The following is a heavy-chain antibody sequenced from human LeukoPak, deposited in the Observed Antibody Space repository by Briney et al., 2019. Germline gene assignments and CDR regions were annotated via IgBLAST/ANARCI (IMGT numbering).Heavy chain of an antibody. CDR3: ARDEGMSYYGMDV. CDR2: IWLDGSNK. CDR1: GFTFSSYG. V-gene: IGHV3-33*01. J-gene: IGHJ6*02. Sequence: GGSLRLSCAASGFTFSSYGMHWVRQAPRKGLEWVAVIWLDGSNKYYADSVKGPFTISRDNSKNTLYLQMNSLRAEDTAVYYCARDEGMSYYGMDVCGQGNTVTVSS.